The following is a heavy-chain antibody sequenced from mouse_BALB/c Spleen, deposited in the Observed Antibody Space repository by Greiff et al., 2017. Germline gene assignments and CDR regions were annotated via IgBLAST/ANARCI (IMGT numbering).Heavy chain of an antibody. CDR2: IYPSDSYT. V-gene: IGHV1-69*02. Sequence: QVQLQQPGAELVRPGASVKLSCKASGYTFTSYWINWVKQRPGQGLEWIGNIYPSDSYTNYNQKFKDKATLTVDKSSSTAYMELRSLTSEDTAVYYCARSDYGSSSYYFDYWGQGTTLTVSS. CDR1: GYTFTSYW. J-gene: IGHJ2*01. D-gene: IGHD1-1*01. CDR3: ARSDYGSSSYYFDY.